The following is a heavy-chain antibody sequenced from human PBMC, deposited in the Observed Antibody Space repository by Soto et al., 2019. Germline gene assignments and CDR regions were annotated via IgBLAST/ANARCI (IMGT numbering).Heavy chain of an antibody. CDR3: ARERKFDFWRKGLDV. J-gene: IGHJ6*02. CDR2: MDPNSGST. CDR1: GYTFTSYD. V-gene: IGHV1-8*01. D-gene: IGHD3-3*01. Sequence: QAQLVQSGAEVKKPGASVKVSCKASGYTFTSYDINWVRQAPGQGLEWLGWMDPNSGSTGYAQNFQGRVTMTRNISINTAHMELSSLRSEDTAVYYCARERKFDFWRKGLDVWDQGTTVTVSS.